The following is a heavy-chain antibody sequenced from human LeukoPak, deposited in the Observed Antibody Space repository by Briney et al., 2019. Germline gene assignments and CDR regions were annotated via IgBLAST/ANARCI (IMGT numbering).Heavy chain of an antibody. CDR3: AKANYYGSGSYWEKFDY. CDR2: ISGSGGST. Sequence: PGGSLRLSCAASGFTFSSYAMSWVRQAPGKGLEWVSAISGSGGSTYYADSVKGRFTISRDNSKNTLYLQMNSLRAEDTAVYYCAKANYYGSGSYWEKFDYWGQGTLVTVSP. V-gene: IGHV3-23*01. J-gene: IGHJ4*02. D-gene: IGHD3-10*01. CDR1: GFTFSSYA.